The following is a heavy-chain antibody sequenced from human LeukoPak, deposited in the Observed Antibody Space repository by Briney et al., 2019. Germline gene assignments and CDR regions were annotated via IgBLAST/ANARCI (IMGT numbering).Heavy chain of an antibody. CDR3: AIRQAAGVDY. CDR1: GGTFSSYA. Sequence: GASVKVSCKASGGTFSSYAISWVRQAPGQGLEWMGRIIPILGMANYAQKFQGRVTITADKSTSTAYMELSSLRSEDTAVYYCAIRQAAGVDYWGQGTLVTVSS. D-gene: IGHD2-15*01. CDR2: IIPILGMA. J-gene: IGHJ4*02. V-gene: IGHV1-69*04.